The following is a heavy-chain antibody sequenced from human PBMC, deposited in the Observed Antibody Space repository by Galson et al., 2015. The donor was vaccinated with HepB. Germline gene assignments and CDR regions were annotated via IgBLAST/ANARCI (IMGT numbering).Heavy chain of an antibody. CDR3: ARHAPPYYDILTGYYIRGENEVDY. D-gene: IGHD3-9*01. V-gene: IGHV5-10-1*01. Sequence: QSGAEVKKPGESLRISCKGSGSSFTSYWISWVRQMPGKGLEWMGRIDPSDSYTNYSPSFQGHVTISADKSISTAYLQWSGLKASDTAMYYCARHAPPYYDILTGYYIRGENEVDYWGQGTLVTVSS. J-gene: IGHJ4*02. CDR2: IDPSDSYT. CDR1: GSSFTSYW.